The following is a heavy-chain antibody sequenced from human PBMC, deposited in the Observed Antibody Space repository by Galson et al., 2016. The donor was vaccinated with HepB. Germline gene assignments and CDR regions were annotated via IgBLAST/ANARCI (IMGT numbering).Heavy chain of an antibody. V-gene: IGHV3-64*01. CDR3: ARGRGGATQRYFDY. D-gene: IGHD1-26*01. Sequence: LRLSCAASGFTFSSHAMHWVRQAPGKGLECVSTISDNGGRTYYANSVKGRFTISRDNSKNTLYLQMGSLRADDMAVYYCARGRGGATQRYFDYWGQGTLVTVSS. CDR1: GFTFSSHA. J-gene: IGHJ4*02. CDR2: ISDNGGRT.